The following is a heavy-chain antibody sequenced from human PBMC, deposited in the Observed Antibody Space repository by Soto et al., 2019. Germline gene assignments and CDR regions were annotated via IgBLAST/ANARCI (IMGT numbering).Heavy chain of an antibody. CDR1: GYTFASYA. V-gene: IGHV1-18*01. J-gene: IGHJ4*02. CDR3: ATAASPAQY. CDR2: ISAYNGNT. Sequence: QVQLVQSGAEVKKPGASVKVSCKASGYTFASYAISWVRQAPGQGLEWMGWISAYNGNTNYAQKLQGRVTMTTDTSTSTAYKELRRLSTDDPAVYSCATAASPAQYWGQGTRVTVPS.